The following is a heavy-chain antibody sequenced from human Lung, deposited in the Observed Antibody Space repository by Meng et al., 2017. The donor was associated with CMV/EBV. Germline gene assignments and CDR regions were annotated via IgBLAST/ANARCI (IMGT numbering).Heavy chain of an antibody. CDR3: AKMVRTLAPGGGFDD. CDR1: GFTFSSYG. Sequence: GGSLRLSCAASGFTFSSYGMHWVRQAPGKGLEWVAFILYDGSYKYSADSVKGRFTISRDNSKNTLYLQMNSLRAEDTAVYYCAKMVRTLAPGGGFDDWGQGSXVTVSS. J-gene: IGHJ4*02. CDR2: ILYDGSYK. V-gene: IGHV3-30*02. D-gene: IGHD4/OR15-4a*01.